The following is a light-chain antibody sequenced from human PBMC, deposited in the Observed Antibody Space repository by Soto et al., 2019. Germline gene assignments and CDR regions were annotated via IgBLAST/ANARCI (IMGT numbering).Light chain of an antibody. CDR3: QQFGSLGT. CDR2: DAS. V-gene: IGKV3-20*01. J-gene: IGKJ1*01. CDR1: QTVSSSF. Sequence: EVVLTQSPGTLSLSPGERATLSCRTSQTVSSSFLAWYQQKPGQAPRLLMFDASNRATDIPDRFSGSGSGTDFTLTIGTLEPEDFAVYYCQQFGSLGTFGQGTKVEIK.